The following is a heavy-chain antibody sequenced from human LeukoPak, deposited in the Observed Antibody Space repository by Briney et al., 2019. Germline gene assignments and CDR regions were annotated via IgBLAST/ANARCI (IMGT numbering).Heavy chain of an antibody. J-gene: IGHJ6*02. D-gene: IGHD2-15*01. CDR2: ISYDGSNK. CDR1: GVTFSSYA. V-gene: IGHV3-30-3*01. Sequence: GETLRLSCAVSGVTFSSYAMYWVRQAQRPGLGRVAVISYDGSNKYSADSVKGRFTISRDNSKNTLYLQMNSLKDDDTALYYCVRGGWYVFNAMDVWGQGTTVTVSS. CDR3: VRGGWYVFNAMDV.